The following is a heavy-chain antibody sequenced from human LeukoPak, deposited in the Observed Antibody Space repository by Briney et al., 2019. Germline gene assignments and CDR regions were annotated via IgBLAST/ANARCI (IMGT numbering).Heavy chain of an antibody. D-gene: IGHD3-10*01. Sequence: KPGGSLRLSCAASGFTFSSYSMSWVRQAPGKGLEWVSSINSGSTYINYADSVKGRFTISRDNAENSLYLQMSSLRAEDTAVYYCARVSLGNNYGSGSYDYWGQGTLVTVSS. J-gene: IGHJ4*02. CDR3: ARVSLGNNYGSGSYDY. CDR1: GFTFSSYS. V-gene: IGHV3-21*01. CDR2: INSGSTYI.